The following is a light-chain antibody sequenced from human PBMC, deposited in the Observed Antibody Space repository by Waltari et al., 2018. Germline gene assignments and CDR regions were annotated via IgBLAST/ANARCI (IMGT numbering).Light chain of an antibody. J-gene: IGLJ3*02. CDR3: LSRDSSSTRL. CDR2: AQD. Sequence: SSELTQDPAVSVALGQTVTITCQGDSLRRYSASWYQQRPGQAPILVLYAQDNRPSGIPDRFSGSTSGDTATLTITGAQAEDEADYYCLSRDSSSTRLFGGGTRLTV. CDR1: SLRRYS. V-gene: IGLV3-19*01.